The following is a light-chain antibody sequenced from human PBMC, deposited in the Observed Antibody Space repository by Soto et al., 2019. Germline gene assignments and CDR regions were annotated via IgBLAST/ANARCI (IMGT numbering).Light chain of an antibody. CDR2: DAS. CDR1: QSISSW. J-gene: IGKJ1*01. V-gene: IGKV1-5*01. Sequence: DIQMTQSPSTQSASVGDRVTITCRASQSISSWLAWYQQKPRKAPKLLIYDASSLESGVPSRFSGSGSGTEFSLTISSLQPDDFATYYCQQYDSYAWTFGQGTKVEIK. CDR3: QQYDSYAWT.